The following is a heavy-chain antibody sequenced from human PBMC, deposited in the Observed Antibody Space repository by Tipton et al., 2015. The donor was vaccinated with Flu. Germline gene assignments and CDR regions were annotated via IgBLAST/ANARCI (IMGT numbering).Heavy chain of an antibody. CDR3: VRSVGENSF. CDR2: IKQDGSEK. V-gene: IGHV3-7*01. J-gene: IGHJ4*02. Sequence: SLRLSCAASGFTFSSYWMHWVRQAPGKGLEWVANIKQDGSEKYYVESVKGRFTISRDNAKNSLYLQMNSLRAEDTAVYYCVRSVGENSFWGQGTLVTVSS. D-gene: IGHD5-18*01. CDR1: GFTFSSYW.